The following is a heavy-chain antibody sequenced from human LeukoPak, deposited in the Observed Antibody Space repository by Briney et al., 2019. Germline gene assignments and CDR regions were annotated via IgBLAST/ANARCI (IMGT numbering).Heavy chain of an antibody. CDR3: AKARYDYVWGSYRYTGGFFDY. V-gene: IGHV3-53*01. D-gene: IGHD3-16*02. J-gene: IGHJ4*02. CDR1: GFTVSSNY. CDR2: IYSGGST. Sequence: PGGSLRLSCAASGFTVSSNYMSWVRQAPGKGLEWVSVIYSGGSTYYADSVKGRFTISRDNSKNTLYLQMNSLRAEDTTVYYCAKARYDYVWGSYRYTGGFFDYWGQGTLVTVSS.